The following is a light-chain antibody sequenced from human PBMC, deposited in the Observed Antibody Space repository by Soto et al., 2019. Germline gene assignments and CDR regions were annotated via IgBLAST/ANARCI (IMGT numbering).Light chain of an antibody. V-gene: IGKV1-5*01. CDR2: GAS. CDR3: QQYRSYS. Sequence: DIQMTQSPSTLTASVGDRVTITCRASQSISTWLDWYQQKPGKAPSLLIYGASSLKSGVPSRFSGSGSGIEFTLTISSLQPDDFATYYCQQYRSYSFGQGTEVEI. J-gene: IGKJ1*01. CDR1: QSISTW.